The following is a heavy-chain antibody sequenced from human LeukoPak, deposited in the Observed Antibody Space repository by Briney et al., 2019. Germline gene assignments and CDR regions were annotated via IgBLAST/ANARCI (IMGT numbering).Heavy chain of an antibody. Sequence: PGGPLRLSCAASGFTFSSYGMHWVRQAPGKGLEWVAVNKYYADSVKGRFTISRDNSKNTLYLQMNSLRAEDTAVYYCARELDYFGMDVWGQGTTVTVSS. CDR1: GFTFSSYG. CDR2: NK. D-gene: IGHD3-3*02. CDR3: ARELDYFGMDV. V-gene: IGHV3-33*01. J-gene: IGHJ6*02.